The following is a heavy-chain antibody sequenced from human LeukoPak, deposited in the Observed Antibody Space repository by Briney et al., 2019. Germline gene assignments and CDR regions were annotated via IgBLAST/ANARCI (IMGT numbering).Heavy chain of an antibody. CDR1: GFIFSRYW. J-gene: IGHJ5*02. CDR2: IKEDGKDK. CDR3: ARDRGRGFDL. V-gene: IGHV3-7*01. Sequence: GGALELSCAASGFIFSRYWMTWGRQAPGKGLEGVANIKEDGKDKYYVDSVKGRFTISKDNAKSSLYIQMNSLRADDTAVYYCARDRGRGFDLWGQGTLVTVSS.